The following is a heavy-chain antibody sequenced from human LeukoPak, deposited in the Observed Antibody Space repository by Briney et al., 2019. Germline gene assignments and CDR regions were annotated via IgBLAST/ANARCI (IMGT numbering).Heavy chain of an antibody. D-gene: IGHD5-18*01. CDR1: GSSISSGDYY. J-gene: IGHJ4*02. Sequence: SQTLSLTCTVSGSSISSGDYYWSWIRQPPGKGLEWIGYIYYSGGSYYNPSLKTRVTMSLDSSKNQLSLKLSSVTAADTAVYYCAREVGDTARTRFLDYWGQGTLVTVSS. V-gene: IGHV4-30-4*01. CDR2: IYYSGGS. CDR3: AREVGDTARTRFLDY.